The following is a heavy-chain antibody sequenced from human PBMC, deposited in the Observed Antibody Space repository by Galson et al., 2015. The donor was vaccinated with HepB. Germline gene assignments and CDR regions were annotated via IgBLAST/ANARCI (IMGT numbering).Heavy chain of an antibody. D-gene: IGHD7-27*01. CDR3: ARDYNWGWDN. Sequence: SLRLSCAASAFSFDSAWMSWVRQAPGEGLVWLANIRPDGSSQYYVDSVRGRFTISRDNAKKSLYLHMASLRVEDTATYYCARDYNWGWDNWGQGTLVTVSS. CDR2: IRPDGSSQ. J-gene: IGHJ4*02. V-gene: IGHV3-7*01. CDR1: AFSFDSAW.